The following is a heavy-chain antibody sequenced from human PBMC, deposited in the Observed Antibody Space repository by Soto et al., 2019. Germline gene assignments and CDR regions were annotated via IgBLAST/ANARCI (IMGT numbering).Heavy chain of an antibody. V-gene: IGHV3-7*03. CDR2: IKQDGSEK. Sequence: PWGSLRLSCAASGFTFISYWVSWFRQSPLKGLEWVANIKQDGSEKYYVDSVKGRFTISRDNAKNSLYLQMNSLRAEDTAVYYCAREIDAFDIWGQGTMVTVSS. CDR1: GFTFISYW. CDR3: AREIDAFDI. J-gene: IGHJ3*02.